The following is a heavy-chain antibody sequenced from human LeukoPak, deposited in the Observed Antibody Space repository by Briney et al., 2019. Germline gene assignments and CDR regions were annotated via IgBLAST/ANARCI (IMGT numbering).Heavy chain of an antibody. D-gene: IGHD2-15*01. Sequence: PSETLSLACTVSGGSISSYYWSWIRQPAGKGLEWIGYIYSSGSTTYNPSLKSRVTISVGTSKNQFSLKLSSVTAADTAVYYCARSLIGTFDIWGQGTMVTVSS. CDR1: GGSISSYY. CDR2: IYSSGST. J-gene: IGHJ3*02. CDR3: ARSLIGTFDI. V-gene: IGHV4-59*01.